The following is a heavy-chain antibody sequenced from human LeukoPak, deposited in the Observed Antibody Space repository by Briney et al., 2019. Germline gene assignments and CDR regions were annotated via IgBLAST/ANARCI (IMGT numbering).Heavy chain of an antibody. V-gene: IGHV3-23*01. CDR3: AKIWFAERTIDY. D-gene: IGHD3-10*01. CDR1: GFPFSSYG. CDR2: ISAGGGTT. Sequence: GGSLRLSCAVSGFPFSSYGMTWVRQAPGKGLEWVSSISAGGGTTDYADSIKGRFTISRDNSENTVYLQMNSLRAEDTALYYCAKIWFAERTIDYWGQGTLVTVSS. J-gene: IGHJ4*02.